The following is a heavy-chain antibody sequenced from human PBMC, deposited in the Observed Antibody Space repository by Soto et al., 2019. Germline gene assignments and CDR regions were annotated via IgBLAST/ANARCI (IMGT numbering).Heavy chain of an antibody. CDR1: GFTFSSYA. J-gene: IGHJ5*02. V-gene: IGHV3-30-3*01. CDR3: AREAVRYRYTFSLKYNWFDP. D-gene: IGHD3-16*02. CDR2: ISYDGSNK. Sequence: GGSLRLSCAASGFTFSSYAMHWVRQAPGKGLEWVAVISYDGSNKYYADSVRGRFTISRDNSKNTLYLQMNSLRAEDTAVYYCAREAVRYRYTFSLKYNWFDPWGQGTLVTVSS.